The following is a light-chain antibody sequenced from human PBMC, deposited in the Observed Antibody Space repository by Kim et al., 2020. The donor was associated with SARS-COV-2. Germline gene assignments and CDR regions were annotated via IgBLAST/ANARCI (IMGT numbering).Light chain of an antibody. V-gene: IGLV3-19*01. CDR2: EKN. J-gene: IGLJ3*02. CDR3: YSRVSGVNHVV. CDR1: SLRSYY. Sequence: SSELTQDPAVSVALGQTVRITCQGDSLRSYYSSWYHQKPGQAPVLVISEKNNQPSGLPYRFSSSSSGNTASLTISGAQAEAEAYSYCYSRVSGVNHVVFG.